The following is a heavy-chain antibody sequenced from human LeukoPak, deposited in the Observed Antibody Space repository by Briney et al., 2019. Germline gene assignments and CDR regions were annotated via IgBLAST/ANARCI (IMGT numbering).Heavy chain of an antibody. D-gene: IGHD1-26*01. CDR1: GGSFSGYY. CDR2: INHSGST. Sequence: SETLSLTCAVYGGSFSGYYWSWIRQPPGKGLGWIGEINHSGSTNYNPSLKSRVTISVDTSKNQFSLKLSSVTAADTAVYYCARGGHGSLPGGDYWGQGTLVTVSS. CDR3: ARGGHGSLPGGDY. V-gene: IGHV4-34*01. J-gene: IGHJ4*02.